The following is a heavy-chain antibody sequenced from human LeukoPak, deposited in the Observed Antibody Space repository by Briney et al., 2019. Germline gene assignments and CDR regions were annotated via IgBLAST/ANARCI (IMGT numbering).Heavy chain of an antibody. CDR3: GRSGYNGYELDY. J-gene: IGHJ4*02. D-gene: IGHD5-12*01. CDR2: IDPGDSDT. Sequence: GESLKISFKASGXSFTNFCIAWVRQMPGKGVEWMGIIDPGDSDTRNSPSFQGQVTISADKSITTAYLQWSSLKASDSAIYYCGRSGYNGYELDYWGQGTLVTVSS. V-gene: IGHV5-51*01. CDR1: GXSFTNFC.